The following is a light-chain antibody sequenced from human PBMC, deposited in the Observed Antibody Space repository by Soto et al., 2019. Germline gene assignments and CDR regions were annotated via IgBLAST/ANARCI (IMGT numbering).Light chain of an antibody. CDR2: GAS. V-gene: IGKV3-15*01. CDR1: QSVSRN. J-gene: IGKJ4*01. CDR3: QQYTNWPPLT. Sequence: EIVMTQSPATLSVSTGERATLSCRASQSVSRNLAWYRQKPGQAPRLLIYGASTRATGIPARISGSGSGTEFTLTISSLQSEDFAVYYCQQYTNWPPLTFGGGTKVEIK.